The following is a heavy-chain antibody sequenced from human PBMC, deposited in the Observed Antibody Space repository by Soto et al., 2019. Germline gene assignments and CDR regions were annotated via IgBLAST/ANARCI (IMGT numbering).Heavy chain of an antibody. D-gene: IGHD3-22*01. CDR2: VFYTGRA. Sequence: SETLSLTCTVSGGSLGSYYWSWIRQPPGKGLEWIGYVFYTGRANYNASLKSRVTISVDTSKNQFSLKLSSVTAADTAVYYCARDLRSYDSSGYTRATYFDYWGQGTLVTVSS. CDR3: ARDLRSYDSSGYTRATYFDY. V-gene: IGHV4-59*01. J-gene: IGHJ4*02. CDR1: GGSLGSYY.